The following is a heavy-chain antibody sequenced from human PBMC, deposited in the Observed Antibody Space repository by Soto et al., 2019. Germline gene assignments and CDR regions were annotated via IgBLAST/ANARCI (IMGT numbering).Heavy chain of an antibody. CDR2: INPGDSVT. CDR1: GYSFTRYK. V-gene: IGHV5-51*01. J-gene: IGHJ4*02. Sequence: GESLIISCRGSGYSFTRYKLAWLRQMPGKGLAGMAIINPGDSVTRYSPSFQGQVTISADKSSTTASLQRSSLKASDTAMYYCARHATYYDIFIGYYFDDWGQGTLVTVSS. CDR3: ARHATYYDIFIGYYFDD. D-gene: IGHD3-9*01.